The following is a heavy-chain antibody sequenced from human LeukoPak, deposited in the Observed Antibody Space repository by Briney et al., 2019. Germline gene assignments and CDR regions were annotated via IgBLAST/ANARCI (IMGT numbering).Heavy chain of an antibody. CDR1: GYTFTGYY. Sequence: ASVKVSCKASGYTFTGYYMHWVRQAPGQGLEWMGWINPNSGGTNYAQKFQGRVTITRDTSISTAYMELSRLRSDDTAVYYCARGYYDILTGYGWFDPWGQGTLVTVSS. J-gene: IGHJ5*02. D-gene: IGHD3-9*01. CDR3: ARGYYDILTGYGWFDP. CDR2: INPNSGGT. V-gene: IGHV1-2*02.